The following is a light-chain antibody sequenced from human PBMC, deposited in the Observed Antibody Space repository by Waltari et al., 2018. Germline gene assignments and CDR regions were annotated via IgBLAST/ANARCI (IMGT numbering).Light chain of an antibody. J-gene: IGLJ3*02. CDR3: CSYAGNYIWV. CDR2: DVS. V-gene: IGLV2-23*02. Sequence: QSALTQPASVSGSPGQSVTISCTGASIDIGRYDISPWYQQHPGNAPKLIICDVSKRPSGVSDRFSGSKSGDTASLTISGLQFEDEADYYCCSYAGNYIWVFGGGTRLTVL. CDR1: SIDIGRYDI.